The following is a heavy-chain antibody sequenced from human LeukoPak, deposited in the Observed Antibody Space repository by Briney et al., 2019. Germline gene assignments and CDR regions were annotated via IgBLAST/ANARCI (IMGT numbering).Heavy chain of an antibody. J-gene: IGHJ4*02. Sequence: GGSLRLSCASSGFAFERHTMHWVRQAPGKGLEWVAFIRYDGSNKYYADSVKGRFTISRDNSKNTLYLQMNSLRAEDTAVYYCARAIAVVAYFDYWGQGTLVTVSS. CDR1: GFAFERHT. V-gene: IGHV3-30*02. CDR2: IRYDGSNK. CDR3: ARAIAVVAYFDY. D-gene: IGHD6-19*01.